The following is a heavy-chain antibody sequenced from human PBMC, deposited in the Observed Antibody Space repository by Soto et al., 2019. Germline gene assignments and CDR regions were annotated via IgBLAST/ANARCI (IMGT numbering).Heavy chain of an antibody. V-gene: IGHV4-59*08. CDR1: GGSISSYY. CDR2: IYYSGST. D-gene: IGHD3-10*01. J-gene: IGHJ5*02. CDR3: ARCWGVAAGWFDP. Sequence: SETLSFTCTVSGGSISSYYWSWIRQPPGKGLEWIGYIYYSGSTNYNPSLKSRVTISVDTSKNQFSLKLSSVTAADTAVYYCARCWGVAAGWFDPWGQGTLVTVSS.